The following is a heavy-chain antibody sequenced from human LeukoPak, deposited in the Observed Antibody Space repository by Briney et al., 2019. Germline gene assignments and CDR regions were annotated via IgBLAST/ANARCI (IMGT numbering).Heavy chain of an antibody. V-gene: IGHV4-59*01. D-gene: IGHD3-22*01. CDR3: ASHDSSGYYDY. J-gene: IGHJ4*02. CDR2: IYYSGST. CDR1: GGSISSYY. Sequence: PSETPSLTCTVSGGSISSYYWSWIRRPPGKGLEWIGYIYYSGSTNYNPSLKSRVTISVDTSKNQFSLKLSSVTAADTAVYYCASHDSSGYYDYWGQGTLVTVSS.